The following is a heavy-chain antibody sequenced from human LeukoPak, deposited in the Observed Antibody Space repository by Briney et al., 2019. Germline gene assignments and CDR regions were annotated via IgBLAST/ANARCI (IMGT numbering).Heavy chain of an antibody. D-gene: IGHD6-13*01. J-gene: IGHJ4*02. CDR1: GFTVSSNY. CDR2: IYSGGST. CDR3: ARDLTYNSWYYFDS. V-gene: IGHV3-53*05. Sequence: GGSLRLSCAASGFTVSSNYMSWVRQAPGKGLEWVSVIYSGGSTYYADSVKGRFTISRDNSKNTLSLHMNSLRAEDTAVYYCARDLTYNSWYYFDSWGQGTLVTVSS.